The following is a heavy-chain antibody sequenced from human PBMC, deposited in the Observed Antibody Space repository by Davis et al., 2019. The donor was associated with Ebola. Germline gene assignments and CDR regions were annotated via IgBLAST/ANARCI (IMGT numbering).Heavy chain of an antibody. CDR3: ARDYQTSPAAGY. CDR2: INPNSGAT. Sequence: AASVKVSCKASGYTFTSYGISWVRQAPRQGLEWVGRINPNSGATNYAQNFQGRVTLTSDTSIGTAYMDLSRLKSDDTAVYYCARDYQTSPAAGYWGQGTLVTVSS. D-gene: IGHD2-2*01. CDR1: GYTFTSYG. V-gene: IGHV1-2*06. J-gene: IGHJ4*02.